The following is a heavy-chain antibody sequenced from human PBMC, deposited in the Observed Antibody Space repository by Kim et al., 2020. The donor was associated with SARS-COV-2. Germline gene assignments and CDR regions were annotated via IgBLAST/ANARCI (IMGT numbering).Heavy chain of an antibody. CDR3: ARGRPEYSSPFYYYYYGM. CDR2: INHSGST. Sequence: SETLSLTCAVYGGSFSGYYWSWIRQPPGKGLEWIGEINHSGSTNYNPSLKSRVTISVDTSKNQFSLKLSSVTAADTAVYYCARGRPEYSSPFYYYYYGM. J-gene: IGHJ6*01. CDR1: GGSFSGYY. V-gene: IGHV4-34*01. D-gene: IGHD6-6*01.